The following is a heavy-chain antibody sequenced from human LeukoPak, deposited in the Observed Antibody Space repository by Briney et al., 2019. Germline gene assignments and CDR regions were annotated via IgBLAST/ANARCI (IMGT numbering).Heavy chain of an antibody. D-gene: IGHD3-10*01. CDR2: INSDGIIT. CDR3: ARGPYYGSGNLDY. J-gene: IGHJ4*02. Sequence: GGSLRLSCAASGFTFSSYWMHWVRQAPGKGLVWVSRINSDGIITTYADSVKGRSTISRDNAKNTLNLQMNSLRAEDTAVYYCARGPYYGSGNLDYWGQGTLVTVSS. V-gene: IGHV3-74*03. CDR1: GFTFSSYW.